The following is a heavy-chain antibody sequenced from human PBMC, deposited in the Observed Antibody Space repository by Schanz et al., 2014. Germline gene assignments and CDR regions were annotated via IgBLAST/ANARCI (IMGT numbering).Heavy chain of an antibody. Sequence: EVQLVESGGGFVQPGGSLGLSCVVSGFTVSSDHMSWVRQAPGKGLEWVSTIYASGATYYADSVKRRFTISRDISKNTLYLHMNTLRSEDTAVYYCAKDSTHIDIVLVPTAIDYWGQGTLVTVSS. CDR3: AKDSTHIDIVLVPTAIDY. CDR2: IYASGAT. V-gene: IGHV3-66*01. CDR1: GFTVSSDH. J-gene: IGHJ4*02. D-gene: IGHD2-2*01.